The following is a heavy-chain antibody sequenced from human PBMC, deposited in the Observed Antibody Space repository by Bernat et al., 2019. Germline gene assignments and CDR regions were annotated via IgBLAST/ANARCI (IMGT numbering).Heavy chain of an antibody. CDR1: GGTFSSYA. D-gene: IGHD4-23*01. Sequence: QVQLVQSGAEVKKPGSSVKVSCKASGGTFSSYAINWVRQAPGQGLEWMGRVIPILDITNYAQKFQGRVTISADKSTSTAYMELSSLRSEDTAVYYCAGRTTAVTGYLDYWGQGTLVTDSS. CDR2: VIPILDIT. V-gene: IGHV1-69*04. CDR3: AGRTTAVTGYLDY. J-gene: IGHJ4*02.